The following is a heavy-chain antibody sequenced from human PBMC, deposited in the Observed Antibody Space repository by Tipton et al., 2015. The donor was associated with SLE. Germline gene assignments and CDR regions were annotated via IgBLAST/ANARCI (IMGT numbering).Heavy chain of an antibody. CDR3: ARDIGIAAQRGWFDP. J-gene: IGHJ5*02. CDR2: IYTSGST. CDR1: GGSISSGGYY. Sequence: TLSLTCTVSGGSISSGGYYWSWIRQHPGKGLEWIGRIYTSGSTNYNPSLKSRVTMSVDTSKNQFSLKLSSVTAADTAVYYCARDIGIAAQRGWFDPWGQGTLVTVSS. D-gene: IGHD6-13*01. V-gene: IGHV4-61*02.